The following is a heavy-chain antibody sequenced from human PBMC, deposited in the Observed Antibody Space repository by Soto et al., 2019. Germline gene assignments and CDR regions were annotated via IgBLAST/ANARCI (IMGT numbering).Heavy chain of an antibody. CDR1: GFSFFSYA. CDR3: AKIEMGWFAH. D-gene: IGHD2-8*01. CDR2: ISGSGGHT. V-gene: IGHV3-23*01. J-gene: IGHJ5*02. Sequence: EVQLLESGGRLVQPGGSLRLSCKASGFSFFSYAMSWVRQAPGKGLEWVSTISGSGGHTYYADSVKGRFIVSRDNSENTVSIQMGSLRADDTALYFCAKIEMGWFAHWGQGSQVTVSS.